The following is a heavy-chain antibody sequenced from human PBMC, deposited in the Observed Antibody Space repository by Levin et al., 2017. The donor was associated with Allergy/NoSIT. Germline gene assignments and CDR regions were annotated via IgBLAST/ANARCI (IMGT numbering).Heavy chain of an antibody. Sequence: PGGSLRLSCAVSGFTFSSAWMSWVRQAPGKGLEWVGHIQSKNDGGTTDYAAPVTGRFSISRDDSKNTLYLQMNSLKTEDTAGYYCTTADKWGRGVLMRRPYWGQGTLVTVSS. CDR3: TTADKWGRGVLMRRPY. CDR1: GFTFSSAW. D-gene: IGHD3-10*01. CDR2: IQSKNDGGTT. V-gene: IGHV3-15*01. J-gene: IGHJ4*02.